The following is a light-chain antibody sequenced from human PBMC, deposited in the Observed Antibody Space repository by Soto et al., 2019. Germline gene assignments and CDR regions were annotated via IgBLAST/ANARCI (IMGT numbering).Light chain of an antibody. CDR1: QGISSY. Sequence: DIQFTQSPSFMSASIGYRVTITCRASQGISSYLAWYQQKPGKAPKLLIYAASTLQSGVPSRFRGSGSGKELTLTISSLQPEDFATYYCKQLNSHHRTFGRGTKVDIX. V-gene: IGKV1-9*01. CDR2: AAS. CDR3: KQLNSHHRT. J-gene: IGKJ3*01.